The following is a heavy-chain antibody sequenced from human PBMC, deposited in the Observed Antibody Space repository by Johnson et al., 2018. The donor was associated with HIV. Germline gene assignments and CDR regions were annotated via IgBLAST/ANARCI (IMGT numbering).Heavy chain of an antibody. V-gene: IGHV3-30*04. CDR3: VRGRISMTVVDLRGGAFDI. CDR1: GFTFNSYA. CDR2: ISYDGSNE. D-gene: IGHD3-22*01. J-gene: IGHJ3*02. Sequence: QMQLVESGGGVVQPGRSLRLSCAATGFTFNSYAMHWVRQAPGKGLEWVAVISYDGSNEYYTDSVKGRFTISRDNSKNTLYLQMNSLRAEDTTIYYWVRGRISMTVVDLRGGAFDIWGQGTTVTVSS.